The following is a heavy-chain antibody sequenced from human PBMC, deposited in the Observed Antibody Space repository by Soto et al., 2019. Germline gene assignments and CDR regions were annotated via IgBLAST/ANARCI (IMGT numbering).Heavy chain of an antibody. CDR1: GYTFTGYY. D-gene: IGHD2-8*01. CDR3: ATSVGFGGVTKWCIDV. CDR2: INPNNGAT. J-gene: IGHJ6*02. Sequence: AASVKVSCKASGYTFTGYYMHWVRQAPGQGLEWMGWINPNNGATKYAQKFQGWLTLTRDTSISTAYMELSSLRSDDTAVYYCATSVGFGGVTKWCIDVWGQGTTVTVSS. V-gene: IGHV1-2*04.